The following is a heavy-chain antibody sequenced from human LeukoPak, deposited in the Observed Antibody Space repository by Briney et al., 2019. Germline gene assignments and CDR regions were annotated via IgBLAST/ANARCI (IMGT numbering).Heavy chain of an antibody. J-gene: IGHJ3*02. D-gene: IGHD3-22*01. CDR2: IYYSGST. V-gene: IGHV4-39*01. CDR1: GGSISSSSYY. Sequence: PSETLSLTCTVSGGSISSSSYYWGWIRQPPGKGLEWIGSIYYSGSTYYNPSLKSRVTISVDTSKNQFSLKLSSVTAADTAVYYCARHLDYYDSSGYAFDIWGQGTMVTVSS. CDR3: ARHLDYYDSSGYAFDI.